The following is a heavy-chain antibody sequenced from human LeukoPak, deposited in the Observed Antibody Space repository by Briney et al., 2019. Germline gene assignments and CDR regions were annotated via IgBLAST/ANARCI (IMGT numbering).Heavy chain of an antibody. Sequence: KPSETLSLTCAVYGGSFSGYYWSWIRQPPGKGLEWIGEINHSGSTNYNPSLKSRVTISVDTSKNQFSLKLSSVTAADTAVYYCARQNYNNGWYAFDYWGQGTLVTVSS. CDR2: INHSGST. CDR3: ARQNYNNGWYAFDY. D-gene: IGHD6-19*01. CDR1: GGSFSGYY. J-gene: IGHJ4*02. V-gene: IGHV4-34*01.